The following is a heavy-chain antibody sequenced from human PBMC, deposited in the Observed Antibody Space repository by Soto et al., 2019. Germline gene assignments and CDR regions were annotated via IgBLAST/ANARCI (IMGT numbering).Heavy chain of an antibody. CDR2: IYYSGST. CDR1: GGSISSSSYY. D-gene: IGHD3-9*01. J-gene: IGHJ6*03. CDR3: ARHSTPLLRYFDWLLYGYYYYMDV. V-gene: IGHV4-39*01. Sequence: SETLSLTCTVSGGSISSSSYYWGWIRQPPGKGLEWIGSIYYSGSTYYNPSLKSRVTISVDTSKNQFSLKLSSVTAADTAVYYCARHSTPLLRYFDWLLYGYYYYMDVWGKGTTVTVSS.